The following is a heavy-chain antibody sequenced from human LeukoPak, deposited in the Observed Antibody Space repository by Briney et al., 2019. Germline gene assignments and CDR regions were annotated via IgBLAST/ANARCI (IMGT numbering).Heavy chain of an antibody. Sequence: SETLSLTCTVSGGSISSSSYYWGWIRQPPGKGLEWIGSIYYSGSTYYNPSLKSRVTISVDTSKNQFSLKLSSVTAADTAVYYCARYQLGYCSGGSCLYFDYWGQGTLVTVSS. D-gene: IGHD2-15*01. J-gene: IGHJ4*02. CDR2: IYYSGST. V-gene: IGHV4-39*07. CDR1: GGSISSSSYY. CDR3: ARYQLGYCSGGSCLYFDY.